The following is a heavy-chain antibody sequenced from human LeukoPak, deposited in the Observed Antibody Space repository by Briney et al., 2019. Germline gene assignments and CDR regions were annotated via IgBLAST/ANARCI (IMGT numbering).Heavy chain of an antibody. D-gene: IGHD3-16*01. CDR2: MWSDGHNK. CDR3: AWGFSCRLKYFDY. V-gene: IGHV3-33*07. CDR1: GFTFSRSA. J-gene: IGHJ4*02. Sequence: PGGSLRLSCAASGFTFSRSAMDWVRLAPGKGLESVPLMWSDGHNKYYADSMKGRFIVSGDSSKNTLFLQMSSLRAEDTAVYYSAWGFSCRLKYFDYWGQGTLVTVSS.